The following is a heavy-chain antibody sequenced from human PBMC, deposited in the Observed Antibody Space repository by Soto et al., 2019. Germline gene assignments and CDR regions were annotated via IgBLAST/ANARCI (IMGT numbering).Heavy chain of an antibody. V-gene: IGHV3-30*18. J-gene: IGHJ3*02. CDR2: ISYDGSNK. CDR3: AKDYGSGCDWLRVGDASDI. CDR1: GFTFSSYG. D-gene: IGHD6-19*01. Sequence: QVQLVESGGGVVQPGRSLRLSCAASGFTFSSYGMHWVRQAPGKGLEWVAVISYDGSNKYYADSVKGRFTISRDTSKNTLYLQMNSLRAEDTAMYYCAKDYGSGCDWLRVGDASDIWGQGTMVTVS.